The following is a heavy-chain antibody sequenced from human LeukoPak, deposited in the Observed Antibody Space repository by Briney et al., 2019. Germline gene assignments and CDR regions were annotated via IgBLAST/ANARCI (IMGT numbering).Heavy chain of an antibody. CDR3: ATLPLYDISTREPY. CDR1: GFTFSSYS. Sequence: GGSLRLSCAASGFTFSSYSMSWVSQAPGEWRELVLSITGNGGSTCYADSVKGRFAISRDNSKSSLYLQINNRRAEATAVYYCATLPLYDISTREPYWGQGTLVTVSS. CDR2: ITGNGGST. D-gene: IGHD3-9*01. J-gene: IGHJ4*02. V-gene: IGHV3-23*01.